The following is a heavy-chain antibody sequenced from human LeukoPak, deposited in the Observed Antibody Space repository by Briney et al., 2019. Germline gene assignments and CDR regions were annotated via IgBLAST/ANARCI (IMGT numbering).Heavy chain of an antibody. CDR2: ISGSGGST. J-gene: IGHJ3*02. Sequence: GGSLRLSCAAPGFTFSSYAMSWVRQAPGKGLEWVSAISGSGGSTYYADSVKGRFTISRDNSKNTLYLQMNSLRAEDTAVYYCAQPSAPTTPNDAFDIWGQGTMVTVSS. CDR1: GFTFSSYA. D-gene: IGHD1/OR15-1a*01. CDR3: AQPSAPTTPNDAFDI. V-gene: IGHV3-23*01.